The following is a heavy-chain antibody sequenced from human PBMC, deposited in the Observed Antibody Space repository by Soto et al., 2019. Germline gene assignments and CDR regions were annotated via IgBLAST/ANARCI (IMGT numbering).Heavy chain of an antibody. V-gene: IGHV3-23*01. D-gene: IGHD3-3*01. J-gene: IGHJ6*03. CDR2: ISGSGGST. CDR1: GFTFSSYA. CDR3: AKDQTPDYDVWSGPYYYYYYMDV. Sequence: EVQLLESGGGLVQPGGSLRLSCAASGFTFSSYAMSWVRQAPGKGLEWVSAISGSGGSTYYADSVKGRFTISRDNSKNTLYLQMNSLRAEDTAVYYCAKDQTPDYDVWSGPYYYYYYMDVWGKGTTVTVSS.